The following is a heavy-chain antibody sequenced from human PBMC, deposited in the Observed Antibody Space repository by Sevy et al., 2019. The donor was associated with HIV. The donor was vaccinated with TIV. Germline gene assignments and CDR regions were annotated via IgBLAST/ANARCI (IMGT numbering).Heavy chain of an antibody. CDR1: GFTFSSYA. D-gene: IGHD1-26*01. Sequence: GGSLRLSCAASGFTFSSYAMSWVRQAPGKGLEWVSAISDSGGSTYYADSLKGRCTISMDNAKNTLYLQMNSRRAEDTAVYYCAKAKRLEGGNYFDYWGQGTLVTVSS. V-gene: IGHV3-23*01. CDR2: ISDSGGST. CDR3: AKAKRLEGGNYFDY. J-gene: IGHJ4*02.